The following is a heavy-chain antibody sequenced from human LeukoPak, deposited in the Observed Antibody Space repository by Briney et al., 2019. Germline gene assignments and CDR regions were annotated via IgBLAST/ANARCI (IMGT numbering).Heavy chain of an antibody. V-gene: IGHV3-7*05. Sequence: GGSLRLSCAASGFTFSNSAMSWVRQAPGKGLEWVANIEQNGAEKYYVDSVKGRFTISRDNSKNSLFLQMDTLRAEDTAVYYCARDDGWLQLYHWGQGALVTVSS. J-gene: IGHJ5*02. CDR1: GFTFSNSA. CDR2: IEQNGAEK. D-gene: IGHD5-24*01. CDR3: ARDDGWLQLYH.